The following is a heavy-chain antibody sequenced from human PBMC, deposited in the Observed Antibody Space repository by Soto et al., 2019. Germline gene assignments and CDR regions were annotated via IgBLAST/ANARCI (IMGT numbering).Heavy chain of an antibody. D-gene: IGHD6-13*01. J-gene: IGHJ4*02. CDR1: GGSVRSSSYY. CDR2: ISYTGST. CDR3: TRHEGGAAADRPLDY. V-gene: IGHV4-39*01. Sequence: QLRLQESGPGLVKSSETLSLTCTVSGGSVRSSSYYWGWIRQPPGKGLEWIASISYTGSTHNNPSLKSRVTMSVDTYTNQFSLKVNSVTAADTAVYFCTRHEGGAAADRPLDYWGQGTLVTVSS.